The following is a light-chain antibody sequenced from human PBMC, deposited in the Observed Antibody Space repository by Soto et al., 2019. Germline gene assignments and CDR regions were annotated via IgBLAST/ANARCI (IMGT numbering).Light chain of an antibody. CDR2: KVS. Sequence: DVVMTQSPLSLPVTLGQPASISCRASRILIYTYGNTYLNWFHQRPGQSPRRLFAKVSNRDSGVTVRVSGSESVTQFTRQISRVEAEDVGLYYCMQSTHWLYLFGQGT. V-gene: IGKV2-30*01. J-gene: IGKJ2*01. CDR1: RILIYTYGNTY. CDR3: MQSTHWLYL.